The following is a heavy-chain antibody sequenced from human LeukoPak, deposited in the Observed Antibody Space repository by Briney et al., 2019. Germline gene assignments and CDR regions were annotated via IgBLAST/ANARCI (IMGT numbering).Heavy chain of an antibody. J-gene: IGHJ4*02. CDR1: GGSFSGYY. CDR2: INHSGST. CDR3: ASGNLGGDHGYY. Sequence: SETLSLTCAVYGGSFSGYYWSWIRQPPGKGLEWVGEINHSGSTNYNPSLKSRVTISVDTSKNQFSLKLSSVTAADTAVYYCASGNLGGDHGYYWGQGALVTVSS. V-gene: IGHV4-34*01. D-gene: IGHD4-17*01.